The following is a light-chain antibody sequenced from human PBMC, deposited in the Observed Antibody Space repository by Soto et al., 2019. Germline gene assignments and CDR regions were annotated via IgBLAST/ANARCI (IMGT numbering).Light chain of an antibody. Sequence: EVVLTQSPGTLSLSPGERATLSCRASQSISSYLAWYQKKPGQAPRLLIYGASSRASGIPDRFSGSGSGTDFTLTISRLEPEDFAVYYCQQYGSSGTFGQGTKVDIK. CDR2: GAS. CDR3: QQYGSSGT. V-gene: IGKV3-20*01. J-gene: IGKJ1*01. CDR1: QSISSY.